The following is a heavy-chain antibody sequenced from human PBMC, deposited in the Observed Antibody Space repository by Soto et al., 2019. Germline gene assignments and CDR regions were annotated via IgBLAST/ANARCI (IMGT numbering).Heavy chain of an antibody. CDR3: ARTYCSGDYFLPFEY. J-gene: IGHJ4*02. CDR2: ISVYNGNI. V-gene: IGHV1-18*01. CDR1: GYMFNTYG. D-gene: IGHD3-10*01. Sequence: QVQLLQSGAEVKKPGASVKVSCKASGYMFNTYGITWVRQAPGQGLEWMGWISVYNGNIDYAQKFEGRVTITTDTSTSTDYMELKSLTSDDTAVYYCARTYCSGDYFLPFEYWGQGTPVSVSS.